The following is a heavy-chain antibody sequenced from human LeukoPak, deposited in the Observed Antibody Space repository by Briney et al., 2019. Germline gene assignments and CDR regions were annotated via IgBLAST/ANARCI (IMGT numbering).Heavy chain of an antibody. CDR1: GYSFSIYW. J-gene: IGHJ4*02. V-gene: IGHV5-51*01. CDR3: ARHFGSGYDTGFDY. D-gene: IGHD5-12*01. CDR2: IHPGDSDT. Sequence: GESLKISCKGSGYSFSIYWIGWVRQMPGKGLEWMGIIHPGDSDTRYIPSFQGQVTISADKSISTAYLQWSSLKASDTAIYYCARHFGSGYDTGFDYWGQGTLVTVSS.